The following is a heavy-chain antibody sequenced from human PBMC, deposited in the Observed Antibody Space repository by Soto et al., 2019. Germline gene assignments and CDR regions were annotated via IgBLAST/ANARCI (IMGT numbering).Heavy chain of an antibody. CDR1: GFDVSYNY. J-gene: IGHJ5*02. CDR3: GSIAVAEGFDP. Sequence: EVLLVETGGALIQPGGSLRLSCAASGFDVSYNYMSWVRQAPGKGLEWLSIIHPDGATYYAGSVKGRFTISRDNSKNTVHLQMNDLRGDDTAVYYCGSIAVAEGFDPWAREPWSPSPQ. D-gene: IGHD6-19*01. V-gene: IGHV3-53*02. CDR2: IHPDGAT.